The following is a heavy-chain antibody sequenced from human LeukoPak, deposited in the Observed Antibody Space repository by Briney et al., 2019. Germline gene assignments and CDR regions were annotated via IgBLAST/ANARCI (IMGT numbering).Heavy chain of an antibody. Sequence: ASVKVSCKVSGYTLTELSMHWVRQAPGKGLEGMGGFDPEDGETIYAQKFQGRVTMTEDTSTDTAYMELSSLRSEDTAVYYCATGSPKWELGVFDYWGQGTLVTVSS. CDR1: GYTLTELS. D-gene: IGHD1-26*01. CDR2: FDPEDGET. J-gene: IGHJ4*02. CDR3: ATGSPKWELGVFDY. V-gene: IGHV1-24*01.